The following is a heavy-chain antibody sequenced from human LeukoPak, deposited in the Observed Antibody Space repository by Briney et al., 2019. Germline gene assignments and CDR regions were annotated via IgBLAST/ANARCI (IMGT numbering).Heavy chain of an antibody. J-gene: IGHJ4*02. D-gene: IGHD3-3*02. CDR1: GYTFTGYY. CDR3: ARDAPLSNFGY. V-gene: IGHV1-69*13. CDR2: IIPIFGTA. Sequence: SVKVSCKASGYTFTGYYMHWVRQAPGQGLEWMGGIIPIFGTANYPQKFQGRVTITADESTSTAYMELSSLRSEDTAVYYCARDAPLSNFGYWGQGTLVTVSS.